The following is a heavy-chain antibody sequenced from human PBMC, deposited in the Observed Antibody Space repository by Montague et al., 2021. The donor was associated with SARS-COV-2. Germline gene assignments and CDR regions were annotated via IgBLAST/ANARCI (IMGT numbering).Heavy chain of an antibody. V-gene: IGHV3-48*02. J-gene: IGHJ6*02. CDR1: GFTFSSYS. CDR2: ISSSSSTI. Sequence: SLRLSCAASGFTFSSYSMNWVRQAPGKGLEWVSYISSSSSTIYXXXSXXXRFXISRDNAKNSLYLQMNSLRDEDTAVYYCARDHYCSSTSCYRARYYYYGMDVWGQGTTVTVSS. D-gene: IGHD2-2*01. CDR3: ARDHYCSSTSCYRARYYYYGMDV.